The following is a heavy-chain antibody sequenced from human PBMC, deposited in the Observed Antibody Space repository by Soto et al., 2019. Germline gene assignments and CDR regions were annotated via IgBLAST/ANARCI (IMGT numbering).Heavy chain of an antibody. CDR1: GYRLSPYG. V-gene: IGHV1-18*01. D-gene: IGHD3-10*01. CDR3: AGDGALRFSANDF. CDR2: ISAHNGAT. Sequence: QVHLLQSGPEVKKPGASVQVSCKTFGYRLSPYGISRGRQAPGQGLEWVGWISAHNGATDYAQKFRGRVTMTINTSTSTAYMELRNLKSDDTAAYYCAGDGALRFSANDFWGQGTLVTVSS. J-gene: IGHJ4*02.